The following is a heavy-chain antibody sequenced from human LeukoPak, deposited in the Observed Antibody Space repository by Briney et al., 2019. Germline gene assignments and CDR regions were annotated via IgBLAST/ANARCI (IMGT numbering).Heavy chain of an antibody. D-gene: IGHD4-17*01. J-gene: IGHJ4*02. CDR2: IRYDGSNK. CDR1: GFTFSSYG. Sequence: GGSLRLSCAASGFTFSSYGMHWVRQAPGKGLEWVAFIRYDGSNKYYADSVKGRFTIPRDNSKNTLYLQMNSLRAEDTAVYYCAKGNDYGDRNPDYWGQGTLVTVSS. V-gene: IGHV3-30*02. CDR3: AKGNDYGDRNPDY.